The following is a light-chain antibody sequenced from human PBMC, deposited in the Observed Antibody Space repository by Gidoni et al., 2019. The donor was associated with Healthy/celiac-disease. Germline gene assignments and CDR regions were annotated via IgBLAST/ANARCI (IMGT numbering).Light chain of an antibody. CDR3: QQYNNWPPWT. CDR2: CAS. V-gene: IGKV3-15*01. Sequence: DIVITQSPPTLSVSPGERATLPCRASQSVSSNLAWYQQKPGQAPRLLIYCASTRATGIPARFSGSGSGTEFTLTISSLQSEDFAVYYCQQYNNWPPWTFXXXTKVEIK. J-gene: IGKJ1*01. CDR1: QSVSSN.